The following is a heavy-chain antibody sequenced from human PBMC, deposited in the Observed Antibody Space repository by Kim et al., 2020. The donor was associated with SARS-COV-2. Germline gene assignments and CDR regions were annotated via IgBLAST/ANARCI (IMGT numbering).Heavy chain of an antibody. CDR1: VCFFFLYG. J-gene: IGHJ4*02. CDR2: ITDRDAT. Sequence: GGSLRLSVAASVCFFFLYGFICFFSFLFFLLEWVSSITDRDATYYTDSVNGRFTISRDISMNIVYLQMNGLRAEDTALYYCAKTLIVGTAPAMDFWGQGTLVTVSS. CDR3: AKTLIVGTAPAMDF. D-gene: IGHD5-12*01. V-gene: IGHV3-23*01.